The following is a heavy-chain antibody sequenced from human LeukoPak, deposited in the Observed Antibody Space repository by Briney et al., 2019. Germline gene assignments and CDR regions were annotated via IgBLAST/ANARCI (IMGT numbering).Heavy chain of an antibody. V-gene: IGHV3-7*01. Sequence: GGSLRLSCAASGFTFSSYWMSWVRQAPGKWLEWVANIKQDGSEKYYVDSVKGRFTISRDNAKNSLYLQMNSLRAEDTAVYYCARDWGFWSGSTGFDYWGQGTLVTVSS. J-gene: IGHJ4*02. CDR1: GFTFSSYW. CDR2: IKQDGSEK. D-gene: IGHD3-3*01. CDR3: ARDWGFWSGSTGFDY.